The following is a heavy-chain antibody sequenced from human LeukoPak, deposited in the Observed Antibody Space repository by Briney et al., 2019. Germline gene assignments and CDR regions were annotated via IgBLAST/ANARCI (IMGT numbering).Heavy chain of an antibody. D-gene: IGHD3-22*01. J-gene: IGHJ1*01. CDR3: ARAPSEVGGYYPEYFRH. CDR1: GFTFSRYW. Sequence: GGSLRLSCEASGFTFSRYWMHWVRQAPGKGLVWVSRIKSDGKTNYADSVKGRFTISRDNAKNTVSLQMDSMRAEDTGVYYCARAPSEVGGYYPEYFRHWGQGTLVTVSS. V-gene: IGHV3-74*01. CDR2: IKSDGKT.